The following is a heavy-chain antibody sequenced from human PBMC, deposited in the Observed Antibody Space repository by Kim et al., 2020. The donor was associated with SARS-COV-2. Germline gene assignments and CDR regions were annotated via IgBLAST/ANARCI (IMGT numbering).Heavy chain of an antibody. Sequence: GGSLRLSCAASGFTFSSYAMSWVRQAPGKGLEWVSAISGSGGSTYYADSVKGRFTISRDNSKNTLYLQMNSLRAEDTAVYYCAKGRYFDWFRVYYGMDVWGQGTTVTVSS. V-gene: IGHV3-23*01. CDR2: ISGSGGST. D-gene: IGHD3-9*01. CDR1: GFTFSSYA. J-gene: IGHJ6*02. CDR3: AKGRYFDWFRVYYGMDV.